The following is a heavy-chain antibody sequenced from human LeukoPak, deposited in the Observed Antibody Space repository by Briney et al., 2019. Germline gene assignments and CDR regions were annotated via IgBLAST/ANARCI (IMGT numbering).Heavy chain of an antibody. CDR3: ARLDYYGSGSYYPLDY. J-gene: IGHJ4*02. CDR2: INAGNGNT. Sequence: ASVKVSCKASGYTFTSYAMHWVRQATGQRLEWMGWINAGNGNTKYSQKFQGRVTITRDTSASTAYMELSSLRSEDTAVYYCARLDYYGSGSYYPLDYWGQGTLVTVSS. CDR1: GYTFTSYA. V-gene: IGHV1-3*01. D-gene: IGHD3-10*01.